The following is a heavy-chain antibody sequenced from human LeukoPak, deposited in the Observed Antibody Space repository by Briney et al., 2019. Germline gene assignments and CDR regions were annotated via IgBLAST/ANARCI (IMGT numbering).Heavy chain of an antibody. V-gene: IGHV4-34*01. CDR1: AGSFSGYY. CDR2: INHSGYT. CDR3: AREYYYDSSGFYASSYYYYGIDV. D-gene: IGHD3-22*01. Sequence: PSETLSLTCAVYAGSFSGYYWSWIRQPPGKGGEWIGEINHSGYTNYNPSLRSRVTISVDTSKNQSSLKLRSVTAADTAVYYCAREYYYDSSGFYASSYYYYGIDVWGQGTTVTVSS. J-gene: IGHJ6*02.